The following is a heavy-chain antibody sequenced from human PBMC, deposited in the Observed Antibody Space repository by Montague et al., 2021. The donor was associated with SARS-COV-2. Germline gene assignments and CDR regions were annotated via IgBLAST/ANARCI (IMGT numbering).Heavy chain of an antibody. D-gene: IGHD4-23*01. CDR1: GGSISSYY. V-gene: IGHV4-59*01. CDR3: ARWGLYGGNPGDGAFGI. CDR2: IYYSGST. J-gene: IGHJ3*02. Sequence: SETLSLTCTVSGGSISSYYYCWIRQPPGKGLEWIGYIYYSGSTNXNPSLKSRVTISVDTSENQFSLKLSSVTAADTAVYYCARWGLYGGNPGDGAFGIWGQGTMVTVSS.